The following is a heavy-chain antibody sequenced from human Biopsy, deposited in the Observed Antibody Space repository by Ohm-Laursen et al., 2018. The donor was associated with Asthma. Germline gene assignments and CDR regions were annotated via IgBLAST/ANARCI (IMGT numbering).Heavy chain of an antibody. CDR3: VRWRSGYPDHYSDF. D-gene: IGHD2-21*01. CDR1: RFTFRNFG. Sequence: SLRLSCAASRFTFRNFGMHWVRPAPGKGLEGGALLSSDVREWYADSVKGRFTISRDNSKNTLDLQMNSLRGDDTAVYYCVRWRSGYPDHYSDFWGLGTLVTVSS. V-gene: IGHV3-30*03. J-gene: IGHJ4*02. CDR2: LSSDVRE.